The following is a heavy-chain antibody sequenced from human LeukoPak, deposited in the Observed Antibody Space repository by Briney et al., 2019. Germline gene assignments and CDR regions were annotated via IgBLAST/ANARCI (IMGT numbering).Heavy chain of an antibody. J-gene: IGHJ2*01. CDR3: ARHVRRGEQLQWYFDL. CDR1: GGSISSSSYY. V-gene: IGHV4-39*01. CDR2: IYYSGST. D-gene: IGHD5-18*01. Sequence: PSETLSLTCTVSGGSISSSSYYWGWIRQPPGKGLEWIGSIYYSGSTYYNPSLKSRVTISADTSKNQFSLKLSSVTAADTAVYYCARHVRRGEQLQWYFDLWGRGTLVTVSS.